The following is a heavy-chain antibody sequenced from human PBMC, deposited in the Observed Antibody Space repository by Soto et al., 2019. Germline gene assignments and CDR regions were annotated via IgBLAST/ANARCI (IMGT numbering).Heavy chain of an antibody. Sequence: QVQLVQSGAEVKKPGATVKVSCKASGYTFTSYGINWVRQAPGQGLEWMGWISANNGNTHYAQKLQGRVTMTTDTSTSTAYMELRRLRSDDTALYYCARVQSVYAFAYWGQGTLVTVSS. CDR3: ARVQSVYAFAY. V-gene: IGHV1-18*01. CDR1: GYTFTSYG. D-gene: IGHD5-12*01. CDR2: ISANNGNT. J-gene: IGHJ4*02.